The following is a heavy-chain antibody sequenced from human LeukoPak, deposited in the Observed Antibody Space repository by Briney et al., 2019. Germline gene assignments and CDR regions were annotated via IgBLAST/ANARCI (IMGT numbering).Heavy chain of an antibody. CDR1: GGSFSGYY. V-gene: IGHV4-34*01. D-gene: IGHD4-17*01. CDR3: ARVGPGGIDQWIYGDYVGGYFDY. CDR2: INHSGST. Sequence: SETLSLTCAVYGGSFSGYYWSWIRQPPGKGLEWIGEINHSGSTNYNPSLKSRVTISVDTSKNQFSLKLSSVTAADTAVYYCARVGPGGIDQWIYGDYVGGYFDYWGQGILVTVSS. J-gene: IGHJ4*02.